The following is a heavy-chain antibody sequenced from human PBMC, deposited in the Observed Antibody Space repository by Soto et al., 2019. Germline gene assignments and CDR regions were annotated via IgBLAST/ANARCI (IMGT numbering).Heavy chain of an antibody. Sequence: SETLSLTCAVSGGSISSGGYSWSWIRQPAGKGLEWIGYIYHSGSTYYNPSLKSRVTISVDRSKNQFSLKLSSVTAADTAVYYCARDLWGYCGTDCYPLDVLGQGTTVTVS. D-gene: IGHD2-21*02. CDR1: GGSISSGGYS. V-gene: IGHV4-30-2*01. J-gene: IGHJ6*02. CDR3: ARDLWGYCGTDCYPLDV. CDR2: IYHSGST.